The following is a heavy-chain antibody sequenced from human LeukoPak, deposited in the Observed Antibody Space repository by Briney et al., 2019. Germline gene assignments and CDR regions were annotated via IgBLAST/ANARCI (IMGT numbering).Heavy chain of an antibody. CDR1: GGSIRSYY. J-gene: IGHJ5*02. D-gene: IGHD3-10*01. V-gene: IGHV4-59*12. Sequence: SETLSLTCTVSGGSIRSYYWSWIRQPPGKGLEWIGYIYYSGSTNYNPSLKSRVTISVDTSKNQFSLKLSSVTAADTAVYYCAGSGDNWFDPWGQGTLVTVSS. CDR2: IYYSGST. CDR3: AGSGDNWFDP.